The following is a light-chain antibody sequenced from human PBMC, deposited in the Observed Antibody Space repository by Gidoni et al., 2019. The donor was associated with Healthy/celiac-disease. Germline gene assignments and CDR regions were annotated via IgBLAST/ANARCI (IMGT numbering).Light chain of an antibody. CDR3: QQYGSSSGT. V-gene: IGKV3-20*01. Sequence: IVLTQSPVTLSLSPGERATLSCRASQSVSSSYLAWYQQKPGQAPRLLIYGASSRATGIPDRFSGSGSGTDFTLTISRLEPEDFAVYYCQQYGSSSGTFGQGTKLEIK. CDR2: GAS. CDR1: QSVSSSY. J-gene: IGKJ2*01.